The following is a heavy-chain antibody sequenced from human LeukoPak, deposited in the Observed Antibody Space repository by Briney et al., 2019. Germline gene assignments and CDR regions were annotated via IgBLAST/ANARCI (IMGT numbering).Heavy chain of an antibody. Sequence: GGSLRLSCAASGFTFSSYAMSWVCQAPGKGLEWVSAISGSGGSTYYADSVKGRFTISRDNSKNTLYLQMNSLRAEDTAVYYCAKAGAGGNYFDYWGQGTLVTVSS. CDR2: ISGSGGST. D-gene: IGHD3-16*01. J-gene: IGHJ4*02. V-gene: IGHV3-23*01. CDR3: AKAGAGGNYFDY. CDR1: GFTFSSYA.